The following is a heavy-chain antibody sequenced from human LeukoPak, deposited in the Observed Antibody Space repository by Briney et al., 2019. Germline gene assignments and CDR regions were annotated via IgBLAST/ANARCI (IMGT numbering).Heavy chain of an antibody. CDR1: GGSFSGYY. CDR3: ARPTHSSSWYDAFDI. CDR2: INHSGST. D-gene: IGHD6-13*01. Sequence: SETLSLTCAVYGGSFSGYYWSWIRQPPGKGLEWIGEINHSGSTNYNPSLKSRVTISVDTSKNQFSLKLSSVTAADTAVYYCARPTHSSSWYDAFDIWGQGTMVTVSS. V-gene: IGHV4-34*01. J-gene: IGHJ3*02.